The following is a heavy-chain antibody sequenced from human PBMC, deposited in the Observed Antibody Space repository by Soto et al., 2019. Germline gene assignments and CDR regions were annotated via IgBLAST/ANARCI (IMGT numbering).Heavy chain of an antibody. CDR1: EYTFTNYW. D-gene: IGHD5-12*01. CDR3: AWLSTSPSKDLSYSYSSVDV. CDR2: IYPFDSDT. V-gene: IGHV5-51*01. Sequence: PGESLKISCKGSEYTFTNYWIGWVRQMPRKGLEWMGIIYPFDSDTRYSPSFGGQVSISADKSINTAYLQWSGLKTSDTASYFCAWLSTSPSKDLSYSYSSVDVWGRGTTVTVSS. J-gene: IGHJ6*02.